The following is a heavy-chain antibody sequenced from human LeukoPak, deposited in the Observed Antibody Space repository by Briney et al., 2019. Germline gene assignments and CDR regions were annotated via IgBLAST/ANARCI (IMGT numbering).Heavy chain of an antibody. J-gene: IGHJ1*01. D-gene: IGHD1-26*01. CDR2: IKNSGGST. CDR1: GYTFTSYY. Sequence: ASVTVSCKASGYTFTSYYMQWVRQAPGQGLEWRGIIKNSGGSTNYAQKFQGRVTITREKSTSTVYRERSSLRSEDTAVYYCARVVYSGSYYEVWGQGTLLTVSS. CDR3: ARVVYSGSYYEV. V-gene: IGHV1-46*01.